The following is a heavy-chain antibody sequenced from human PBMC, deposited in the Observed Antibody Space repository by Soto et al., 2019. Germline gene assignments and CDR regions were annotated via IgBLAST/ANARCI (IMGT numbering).Heavy chain of an antibody. Sequence: GASVKVSCKASGGTFSSYAISWVRQAPGQGLEWMGGIIPIFGTANYAQKFQGRVTITADESTSTAYMELSSLRSEDTAVYYCARDTAMGFYYYYGMDAWGQGTTVTVSS. CDR1: GGTFSSYA. D-gene: IGHD5-18*01. V-gene: IGHV1-69*13. CDR2: IIPIFGTA. CDR3: ARDTAMGFYYYYGMDA. J-gene: IGHJ6*02.